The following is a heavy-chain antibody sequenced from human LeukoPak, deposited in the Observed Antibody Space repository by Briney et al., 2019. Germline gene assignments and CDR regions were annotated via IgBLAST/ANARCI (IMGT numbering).Heavy chain of an antibody. Sequence: LSGGSLRLSCAASAFTFSSYSMHWVRQAPGKGLEWVSYINSGGYTIYYADSVKGRFSISRDNAKNSLYLRMNSLRGDDTAVYYCAIDITDGSGSYHDYWGQETLVTVSS. CDR1: AFTFSSYS. CDR3: AIDITDGSGSYHDY. J-gene: IGHJ4*02. V-gene: IGHV3-48*01. CDR2: INSGGYTI. D-gene: IGHD3-10*01.